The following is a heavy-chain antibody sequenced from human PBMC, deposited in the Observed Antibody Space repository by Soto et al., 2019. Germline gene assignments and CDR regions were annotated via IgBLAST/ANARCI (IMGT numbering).Heavy chain of an antibody. CDR1: GFTFSSYS. CDR3: ARDRSLYGSGSYYYAFDI. V-gene: IGHV3-21*01. Sequence: GESLKISCAASGFTFSSYSMNWVRQAPGKGPEWVSSISSSSSYIYYADSVKGRFTISRDNAKNSLYLQMNSLRAEDTAVYYCARDRSLYGSGSYYYAFDIWGQGTMVTVSS. D-gene: IGHD3-10*01. CDR2: ISSSSSYI. J-gene: IGHJ3*02.